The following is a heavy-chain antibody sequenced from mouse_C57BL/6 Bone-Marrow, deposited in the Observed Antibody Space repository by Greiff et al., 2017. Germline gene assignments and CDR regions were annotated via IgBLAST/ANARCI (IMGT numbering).Heavy chain of an antibody. Sequence: VQLVESGAELVRPGASVKLSCKASGYTFTDYYINWVKQRPGQGLEWIARIYPGSGNTYYNEKFKGKATLTAEKSSSTAYMQLSSLTSEDSAVYFCARCTTVVAPYYAMDYWGQGTSVTVSS. J-gene: IGHJ4*01. D-gene: IGHD1-1*01. CDR3: ARCTTVVAPYYAMDY. CDR1: GYTFTDYY. V-gene: IGHV1-76*01. CDR2: IYPGSGNT.